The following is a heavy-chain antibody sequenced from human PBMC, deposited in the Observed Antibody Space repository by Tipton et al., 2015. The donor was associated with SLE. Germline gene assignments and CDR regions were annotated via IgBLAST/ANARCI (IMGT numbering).Heavy chain of an antibody. CDR2: IYYSGST. J-gene: IGHJ5*02. Sequence: TLSLTCTVSGGSISSSSYYWGWIRQPPGKGLEWIGSIYYSGSTYYNPSLKSRVTISVDTSKNQFSLKLSSVTAADTAVYYCARHVNWFDPWGQGTLVTVSS. V-gene: IGHV4-39*01. CDR1: GGSISSSSYY. CDR3: ARHVNWFDP.